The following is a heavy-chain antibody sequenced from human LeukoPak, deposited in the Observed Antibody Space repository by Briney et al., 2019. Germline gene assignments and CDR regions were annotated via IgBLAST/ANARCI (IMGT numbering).Heavy chain of an antibody. J-gene: IGHJ4*02. D-gene: IGHD3-22*01. CDR1: GYTFTGYY. V-gene: IGHV1-2*02. Sequence: ASVKVSRKASGYTFTGYYMHWVRQAPGQGLEWMGWINPNSGGTNYAQKFQGRVTMTRDTSISTAYMELSRLRSDDTAVYYCARVSTGWYYYDSSGRGFDYWGQGTLVTVSS. CDR3: ARVSTGWYYYDSSGRGFDY. CDR2: INPNSGGT.